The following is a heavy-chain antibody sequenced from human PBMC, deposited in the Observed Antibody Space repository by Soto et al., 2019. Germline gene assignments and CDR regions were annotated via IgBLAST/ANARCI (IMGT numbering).Heavy chain of an antibody. CDR2: IDPRDSYV. D-gene: IGHD2-2*01. V-gene: IGHV5-10-1*01. Sequence: GESLKISCTGFGYTFTTFWISWVRQMPGKGLEWMGRIDPRDSYVSYSPSFQGHVTISLDKSISTAYLQWGSLKASDTAMYYCARLFCSTTTCDSWFDPWGQGTLVTVSS. CDR1: GYTFTTFW. CDR3: ARLFCSTTTCDSWFDP. J-gene: IGHJ5*02.